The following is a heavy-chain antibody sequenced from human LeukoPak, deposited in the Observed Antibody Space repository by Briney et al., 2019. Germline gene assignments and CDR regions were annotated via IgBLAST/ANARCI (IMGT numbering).Heavy chain of an antibody. J-gene: IGHJ4*02. Sequence: ASVKVSCKASGYTFTSYGISWVRQAPGQGLEWMGWISAYNGNTNYAQKFQGRVTMTRNTSISTAYMELSSLRSEDTAVYYCARSSGLSRGGYCSSTSCYPDFDYWGQGTLVTVSS. V-gene: IGHV1-18*01. D-gene: IGHD2-2*01. CDR2: ISAYNGNT. CDR1: GYTFTSYG. CDR3: ARSSGLSRGGYCSSTSCYPDFDY.